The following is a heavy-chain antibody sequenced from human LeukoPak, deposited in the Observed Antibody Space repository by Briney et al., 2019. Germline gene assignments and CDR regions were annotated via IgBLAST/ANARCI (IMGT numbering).Heavy chain of an antibody. D-gene: IGHD6-19*01. Sequence: SETLSLTCTVSGASVSSGSFYWSWIRQPAGKGLEWIGRVYTTGSTHYNPSLKSRVTVSIDTSENQFSLRLNSVTAADTAVYYCARALGSGWSDYWGQGTLVTVSS. V-gene: IGHV4-61*02. CDR1: GASVSSGSFY. CDR2: VYTTGST. CDR3: ARALGSGWSDY. J-gene: IGHJ4*02.